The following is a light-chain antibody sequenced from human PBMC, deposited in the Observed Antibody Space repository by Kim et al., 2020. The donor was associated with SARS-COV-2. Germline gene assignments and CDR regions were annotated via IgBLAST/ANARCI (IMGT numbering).Light chain of an antibody. Sequence: PGQTASFTCSGDKLGDKYACWYQQKPGQSPLLVIYQDSKRPSGIPERFSGSNSGNTATLTISGTQAMDEADYYCQAWDSSTGNVVFGGGTQLTVL. CDR2: QDS. CDR3: QAWDSSTGNVV. CDR1: KLGDKY. V-gene: IGLV3-1*01. J-gene: IGLJ2*01.